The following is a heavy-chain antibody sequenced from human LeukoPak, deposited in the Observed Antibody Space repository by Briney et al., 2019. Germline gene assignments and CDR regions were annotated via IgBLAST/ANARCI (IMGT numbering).Heavy chain of an antibody. J-gene: IGHJ4*02. CDR3: ARAPDYSSGWSIDY. CDR1: GDSFSSVTDY. D-gene: IGHD6-19*01. CDR2: IYYSGST. V-gene: IGHV4-39*07. Sequence: SETLSLTCTVSGDSFSSVTDYWGWIRQPPGKGLEWIGNIYYSGSTYYNPSLKSRVTISVDTSKNQFSLKLISVTAADTAVYYCARAPDYSSGWSIDYWGQGTLVTVSS.